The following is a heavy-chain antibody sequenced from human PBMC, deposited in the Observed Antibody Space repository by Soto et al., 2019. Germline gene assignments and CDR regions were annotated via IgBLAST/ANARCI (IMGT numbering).Heavy chain of an antibody. CDR1: GCTFSSYA. V-gene: IGHV1-69*13. D-gene: IGHD3-3*01. CDR2: IIPIFGTA. CDR3: ARDGPPDDLPENWLDP. Sequence: ASVKVSCKASGCTFSSYAISWVRQAPGQGLEWMGGIIPIFGTANYAQKFQGRVTITADESTSTAYMELSSLRSEDTAVYYCARDGPPDDLPENWLDPWGQGTRVTVFS. J-gene: IGHJ5*02.